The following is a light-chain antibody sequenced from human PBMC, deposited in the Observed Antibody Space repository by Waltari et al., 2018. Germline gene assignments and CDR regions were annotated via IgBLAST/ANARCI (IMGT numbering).Light chain of an antibody. J-gene: IGKJ1*01. Sequence: DIQMTQSPSSLSAFVGDRVTISWRASQGIRNSVDWFQQKPGKAPKALMYGASTLHSGVPSRFRGSGFGTDFTLTISGLQPEDFATYYCLQYDSYPRTFGQGTKVEIK. V-gene: IGKV1-16*01. CDR3: LQYDSYPRT. CDR2: GAS. CDR1: QGIRNS.